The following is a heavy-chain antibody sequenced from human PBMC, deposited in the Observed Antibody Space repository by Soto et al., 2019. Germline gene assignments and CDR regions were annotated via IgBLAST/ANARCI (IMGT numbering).Heavy chain of an antibody. CDR2: ISAYNGNT. J-gene: IGHJ4*02. V-gene: IGHV1-18*01. CDR3: ATTVGVATEDSDSFDY. Sequence: ASVKVSCKASGYTFTSYGISWVRQAPGQGLEWMGWISAYNGNTNYAQKLQGRVTMTTDTSTSTAYMELRSLRSDDTAVYYCATTVGVATEDSDSFDYWGQGTLVTVSS. CDR1: GYTFTSYG. D-gene: IGHD5-12*01.